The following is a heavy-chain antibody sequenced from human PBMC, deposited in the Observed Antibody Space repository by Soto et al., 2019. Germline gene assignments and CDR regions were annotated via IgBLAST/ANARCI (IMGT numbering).Heavy chain of an antibody. CDR1: GFTFSSYS. Sequence: EVQLVESGGGLVKPGGSLRLSCAASGFTFSSYSMNWVRQAPGKGLEWVSSISSSSSYIYYADSVKGRFTISRDNAKNSLYLQVNSLRAEDTAVYYCARDEVATGSDYWGQGTLVTVSA. D-gene: IGHD5-12*01. CDR2: ISSSSSYI. CDR3: ARDEVATGSDY. V-gene: IGHV3-21*01. J-gene: IGHJ4*02.